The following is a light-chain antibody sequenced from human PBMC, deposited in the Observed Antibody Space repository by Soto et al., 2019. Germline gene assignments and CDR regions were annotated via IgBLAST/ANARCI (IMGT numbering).Light chain of an antibody. J-gene: IGKJ1*01. CDR3: HQYGGTPRT. V-gene: IGKV3-20*01. CDR1: QSVSSS. CDR2: GAS. Sequence: EIVLTQSPGTLSLSPGEGATLSCRASQSVSSSLSWYQQKRGQDPRLLIHGASCRATGIPDRFSGSGSGTAFTLTIIRLEHEDFSVYYCHQYGGTPRTFGQGTKVEVK.